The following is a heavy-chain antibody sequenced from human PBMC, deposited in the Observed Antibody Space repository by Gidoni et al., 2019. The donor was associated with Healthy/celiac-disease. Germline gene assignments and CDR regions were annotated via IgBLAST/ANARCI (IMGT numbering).Heavy chain of an antibody. D-gene: IGHD4-17*01. CDR2: IYYSGST. CDR1: GGSISSSSYY. J-gene: IGHJ4*02. CDR3: ARHFEGTTVTPGNY. Sequence: QLQLQESGQGLVKPSETLSLTCTVSGGSISSSSYYWGWIRQPPGKGLEWIGSIYYSGSTYYNPSLKSRVTISVDTSKNQFSLKLSSVTAADTAVYYCARHFEGTTVTPGNYWGQGTLVTVSS. V-gene: IGHV4-39*01.